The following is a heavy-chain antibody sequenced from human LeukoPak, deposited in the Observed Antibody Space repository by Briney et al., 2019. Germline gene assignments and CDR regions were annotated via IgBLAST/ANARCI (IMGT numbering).Heavy chain of an antibody. CDR3: ARDLGSSSLYYFDY. D-gene: IGHD6-13*01. J-gene: IGHJ4*02. CDR2: IWYDGSNK. CDR1: VFTFSSYG. V-gene: IGHV3-33*01. Sequence: GRSLRLSCAASVFTFSSYGMHWVRQAPGKGLEWVAVIWYDGSNKYYADSVKGRFTISRDNSKNTLYLQMNSLRAEDTAVYYCARDLGSSSLYYFDYWGQGTLVTVSS.